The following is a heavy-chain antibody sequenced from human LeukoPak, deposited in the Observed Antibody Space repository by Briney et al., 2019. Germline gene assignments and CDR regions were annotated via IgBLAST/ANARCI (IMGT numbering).Heavy chain of an antibody. V-gene: IGHV1-46*01. D-gene: IGHD6-13*01. J-gene: IGHJ1*01. Sequence: AAVKVSCKASGYTFTSYYMHWVRQAPGQGLEWMGIINVCGGSTSYAQKFQGRVTMTRDTSTSSVYMELSSLRSEDTAVYYCARGGPGIAAAGTLEYFQHWGQGTLVTVSS. CDR1: GYTFTSYY. CDR2: INVCGGST. CDR3: ARGGPGIAAAGTLEYFQH.